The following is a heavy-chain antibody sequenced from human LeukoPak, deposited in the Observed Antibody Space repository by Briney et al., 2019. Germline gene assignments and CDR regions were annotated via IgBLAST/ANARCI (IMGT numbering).Heavy chain of an antibody. CDR3: AKLERRHYGGNRFDF. J-gene: IGHJ4*02. Sequence: GGSLRLSCTASGFTFGSYAMSWVRQAPGKGLEWVSGISAPGDNTYYADSVKGRLTISRDNSKNTLYLQMNSLGAEDTALYYCAKLERRHYGGNRFDFWGQGTLLTVSS. V-gene: IGHV3-23*01. CDR1: GFTFGSYA. D-gene: IGHD1-1*01. CDR2: ISAPGDNT.